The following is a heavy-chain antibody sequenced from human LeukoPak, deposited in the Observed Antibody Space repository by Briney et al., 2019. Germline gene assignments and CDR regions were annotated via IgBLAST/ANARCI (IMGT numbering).Heavy chain of an antibody. CDR2: ISSSSSYI. Sequence: PGGSLRLSCAASGFTFSSYSMNWVRQAPGKGLEWVSSISSSSSYIYYADSVKGRFTISRDNAKNSLYLQMNSLRAEDTAVYYCARSYSSWSSYFDYWGQGTLVIVSS. CDR3: ARSYSSWSSYFDY. D-gene: IGHD6-13*01. CDR1: GFTFSSYS. J-gene: IGHJ4*02. V-gene: IGHV3-21*01.